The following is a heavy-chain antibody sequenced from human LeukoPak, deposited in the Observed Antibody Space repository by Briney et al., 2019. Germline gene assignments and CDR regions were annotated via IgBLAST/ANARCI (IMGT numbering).Heavy chain of an antibody. CDR2: ISGSGDTT. D-gene: IGHD3-22*01. V-gene: IGHV3-23*01. CDR1: GXTFTNCA. CDR3: AKGAAPSGYSMVDH. Sequence: GGSLRLSCAASGXTFTNCAMIWVRQAPRKGREWVSTISGSGDTTYYADSVKGRFTISRDNSKNTFYLQMNSLRVEDTAVYYCAKGAAPSGYSMVDHWGQGNLVTVSS. J-gene: IGHJ4*02.